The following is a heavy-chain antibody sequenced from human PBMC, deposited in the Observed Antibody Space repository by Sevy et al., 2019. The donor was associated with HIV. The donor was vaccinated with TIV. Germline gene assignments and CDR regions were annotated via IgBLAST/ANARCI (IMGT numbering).Heavy chain of an antibody. CDR3: ARALYGDYRYYSYYYAMDV. Sequence: ASVKVSCKASGYTFTGYYMHWVRQAPGQGLEWMGWINPNSGGTNYAQKFQGRVTMTRDTSISTAYMGLSRLRSDDTAVYYCARALYGDYRYYSYYYAMDVWGQGTTVTVSS. CDR2: INPNSGGT. J-gene: IGHJ6*02. V-gene: IGHV1-2*02. CDR1: GYTFTGYY. D-gene: IGHD4-17*01.